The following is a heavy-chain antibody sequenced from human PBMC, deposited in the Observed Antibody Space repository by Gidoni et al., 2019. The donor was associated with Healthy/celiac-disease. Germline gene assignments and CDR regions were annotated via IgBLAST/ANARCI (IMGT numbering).Heavy chain of an antibody. Sequence: QVQLQESGPGLVKPSETLSLTCTVSGGSISSYYWSWIRQPPGKGLEWIGYIYYSGSTNYNPSLKSRVTISVDTSKNQFSLKLSSVTAADTAVYYWAATLDVGRRDGYNSAAQRDQGGFFDYWGQGTLVTVSS. CDR3: AATLDVGRRDGYNSAAQRDQGGFFDY. CDR1: GGSISSYY. CDR2: IYYSGST. J-gene: IGHJ4*02. V-gene: IGHV4-59*01. D-gene: IGHD5-12*01.